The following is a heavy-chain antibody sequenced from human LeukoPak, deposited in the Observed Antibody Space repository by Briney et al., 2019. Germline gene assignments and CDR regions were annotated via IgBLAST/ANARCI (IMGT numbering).Heavy chain of an antibody. J-gene: IGHJ6*04. Sequence: GGSLRLSCAASGFTFSSYGMHWVRQAPGKGLEWVAVIWYEGSNKYYADSVKGRFTISRDKSKNTLYLQMNSLRAEDTAVYYCAREPVPDLGYCSSTSCLYGMDVWGKGTTVTVSS. CDR3: AREPVPDLGYCSSTSCLYGMDV. CDR1: GFTFSSYG. CDR2: IWYEGSNK. D-gene: IGHD2-2*01. V-gene: IGHV3-33*01.